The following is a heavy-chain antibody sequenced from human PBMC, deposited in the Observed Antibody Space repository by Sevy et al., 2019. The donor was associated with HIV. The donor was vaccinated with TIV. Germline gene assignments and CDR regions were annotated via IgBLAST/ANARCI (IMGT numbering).Heavy chain of an antibody. CDR3: AKGDTSTRYYYYGMDV. J-gene: IGHJ6*02. D-gene: IGHD2-2*01. CDR2: ISGSGGTT. V-gene: IGHV3-23*01. CDR1: GFTFSNFG. Sequence: GGSLRLSCAASGFTFSNFGMSWVRQAPGKGLEWVSTISGSGGTTYYADSVKGRFTISRDHSKKTLYLQMNSLRAEDTALYYCAKGDTSTRYYYYGMDVWGQGTAVTVSS.